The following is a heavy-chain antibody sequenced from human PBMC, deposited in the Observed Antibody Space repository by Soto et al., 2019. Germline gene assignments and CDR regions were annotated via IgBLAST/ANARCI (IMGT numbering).Heavy chain of an antibody. CDR3: APRSPEQWLPPGGSWFDP. J-gene: IGHJ5*02. V-gene: IGHV3-30*03. D-gene: IGHD6-19*01. CDR1: GFTFSSYG. CDR2: ISYDGSNK. Sequence: QVQLVESGGGVVQPGRSLRLSCAASGFTFSSYGMHWVRQAPGKGLEWVAVISYDGSNKYYADSVKGRFTISRDNSKNALYLQMKSLRDEDTAVYYCAPRSPEQWLPPGGSWFDPWGQGTLVAVSS.